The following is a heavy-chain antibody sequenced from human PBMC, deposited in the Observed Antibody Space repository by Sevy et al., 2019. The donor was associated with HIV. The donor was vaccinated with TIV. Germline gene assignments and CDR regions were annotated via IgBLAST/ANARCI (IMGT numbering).Heavy chain of an antibody. CDR2: INTNSGAT. D-gene: IGHD3-22*01. J-gene: IGHJ4*02. Sequence: ASVKVSCKASGHTFTAYYMHWVRQAPGQGLEWMGWINTNSGATKYAQKFQDRVTMTSDTSISTVYMDLSRLRSDDTAVYFCARSCYYYGFDYWGQGTLVTVSS. CDR1: GHTFTAYY. V-gene: IGHV1-2*02. CDR3: ARSCYYYGFDY.